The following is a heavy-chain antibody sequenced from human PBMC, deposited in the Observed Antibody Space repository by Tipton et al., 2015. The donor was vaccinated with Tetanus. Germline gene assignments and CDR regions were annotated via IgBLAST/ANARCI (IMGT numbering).Heavy chain of an antibody. CDR2: IYYSGST. Sequence: TLSLTCTVSGGSISSGGYYWSWIRQHPGKGLEWIGYIYYSGSTYYNPSLKSRVTISVDTSENQFSLKLSSVTAADTAVYYCARDNSGYFTFFDYWSQGTLVTVSS. J-gene: IGHJ4*02. CDR3: ARDNSGYFTFFDY. D-gene: IGHD3-3*01. CDR1: GGSISSGGYY. V-gene: IGHV4-31*03.